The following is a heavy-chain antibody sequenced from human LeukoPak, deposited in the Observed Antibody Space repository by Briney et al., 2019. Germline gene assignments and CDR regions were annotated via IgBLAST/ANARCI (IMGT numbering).Heavy chain of an antibody. CDR2: IRSKANSYAT. J-gene: IGHJ3*02. D-gene: IGHD3-22*01. CDR3: TPYYYDSREAFDI. V-gene: IGHV3-73*01. CDR1: GFTLSGSA. Sequence: GGSLRLSCAASGFTLSGSAMHWVRQASGKGLEWVGRIRSKANSYATAYAASVKGRFTISRDDSKNTAYLQMNSLKTEDTAVYYCTPYYYDSREAFDIWGQGTMATVSS.